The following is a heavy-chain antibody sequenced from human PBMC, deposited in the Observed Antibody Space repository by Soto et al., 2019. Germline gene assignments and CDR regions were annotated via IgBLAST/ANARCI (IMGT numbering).Heavy chain of an antibody. D-gene: IGHD3-22*01. CDR1: GFTFSRYG. V-gene: IGHV3-33*01. J-gene: IGHJ4*02. CDR2: IWNDGIRK. CDR3: ARDDDYEANAFDY. Sequence: PGGSLRLSCAASGFTFSRYGMHWVRQAPGKGLEWVALIWNDGIRKVYVDSVKGGFTISRDNSKNTLDLQMNSLRAEDTAVYYCARDDDYEANAFDYWGPGTLVTVSS.